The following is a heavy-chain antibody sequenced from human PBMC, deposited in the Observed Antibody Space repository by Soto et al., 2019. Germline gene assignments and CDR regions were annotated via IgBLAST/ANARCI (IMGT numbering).Heavy chain of an antibody. CDR3: ARAGSYYASSGYYGSGLYYFDY. D-gene: IGHD3-22*01. V-gene: IGHV1-18*01. CDR1: CYTFTSYG. CDR2: ISAYNGNT. J-gene: IGHJ4*02. Sequence: GXSVKVSFKASCYTFTSYGISWGRQAPVQGLEWMGWISAYNGNTNYAQKLQGRVTMTTDTSTSTAYMELRSLRSDDTAVYYCARAGSYYASSGYYGSGLYYFDYWGQGTLVTVSS.